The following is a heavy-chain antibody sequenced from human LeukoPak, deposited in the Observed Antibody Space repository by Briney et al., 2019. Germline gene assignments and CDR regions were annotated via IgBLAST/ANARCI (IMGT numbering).Heavy chain of an antibody. CDR2: IYYSGST. D-gene: IGHD4-17*01. CDR1: GGSFSGYY. V-gene: IGHV4-59*01. Sequence: PSETLSLTCAVYGGSFSGYYWSWIRQPPGKGLEWIGYIYYSGSTNYNPSLKSRVTISVDTSKNQFSLKLSSVTAADTAVYYCARVIRYGDYAGFDYWGQGALVTVSS. CDR3: ARVIRYGDYAGFDY. J-gene: IGHJ4*02.